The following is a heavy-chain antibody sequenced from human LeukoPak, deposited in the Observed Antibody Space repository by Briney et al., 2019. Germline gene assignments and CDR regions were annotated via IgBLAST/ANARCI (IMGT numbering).Heavy chain of an antibody. CDR1: GGTFSSYA. Sequence: ASVKVSFKASGGTFSSYAISWVRQAPGQGLEWMGGMIPIFGTANYAQKFQGRVTITADESTSTAYMELSSLRSEDTAVYYCASSDYGDYVGENWFDPWGQGTLVTVSP. D-gene: IGHD4-17*01. V-gene: IGHV1-69*13. CDR2: MIPIFGTA. J-gene: IGHJ5*02. CDR3: ASSDYGDYVGENWFDP.